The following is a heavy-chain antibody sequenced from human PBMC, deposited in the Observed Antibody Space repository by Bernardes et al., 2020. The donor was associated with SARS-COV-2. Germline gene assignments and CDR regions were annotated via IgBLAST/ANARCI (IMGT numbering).Heavy chain of an antibody. J-gene: IGHJ6*03. CDR3: ARGTGRTIVVGQDYYFYMDV. CDR1: GNIFTGYD. V-gene: IGHV1-2*02. D-gene: IGHD2-21*01. Sequence: ASVKVSCKASGNIFTGYDLYWVRQAPGQGLEWMGWINPNSGGTKYAQKFQGRVTMTRDTSISTAYMELSRLRFDDTAVYYCARGTGRTIVVGQDYYFYMDVWGKGTTVTVSS. CDR2: INPNSGGT.